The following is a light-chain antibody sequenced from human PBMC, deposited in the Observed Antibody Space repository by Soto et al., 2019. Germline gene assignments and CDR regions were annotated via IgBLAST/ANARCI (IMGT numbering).Light chain of an antibody. J-gene: IGKJ1*01. CDR1: QSISNW. V-gene: IGKV1-5*01. Sequence: DIQMTQSPSTLSVSVGDRATITCRASQSISNWLAWYQQKPGKAPNLLIYDASSLQSGVPSRFSGSGSGTEFTLTISSLQPDDFATYYCQHYNSYSEAFGQGTKVDIK. CDR3: QHYNSYSEA. CDR2: DAS.